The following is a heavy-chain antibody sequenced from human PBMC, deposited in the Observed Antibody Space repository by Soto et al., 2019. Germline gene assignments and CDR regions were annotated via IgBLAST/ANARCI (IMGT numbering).Heavy chain of an antibody. V-gene: IGHV3-15*01. J-gene: IGHJ6*02. D-gene: IGHD3-3*01. CDR2: VKSRVDGETT. CDR1: GRTFSHAW. Sequence: GGSLSRSCAASGRTFSHAWMSWVRQAPGKGLEWVGRVKSRVDGETTDYAAPVKGRFTIFRDDSKNTVDLQMNSLKTEDTAVYYCTTEGNSFWSGHYINYYGLDVWGPGTTFPVSS. CDR3: TTEGNSFWSGHYINYYGLDV.